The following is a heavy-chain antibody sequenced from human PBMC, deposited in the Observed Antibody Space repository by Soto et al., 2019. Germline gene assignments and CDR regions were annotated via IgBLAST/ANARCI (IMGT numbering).Heavy chain of an antibody. CDR2: IIPIFGTA. V-gene: IGHV1-69*13. J-gene: IGHJ6*02. CDR3: ARACIAAVWHYYYYGMDV. D-gene: IGHD6-13*01. Sequence: SVKVSCKASGGTFSSYAISWVRQAPGQGLGWMGGIIPIFGTANYAQKFQGRVTITADESTSTAYMELSSLRSEDTAVYYCARACIAAVWHYYYYGMDVWGQGTTVTVSS. CDR1: GGTFSSYA.